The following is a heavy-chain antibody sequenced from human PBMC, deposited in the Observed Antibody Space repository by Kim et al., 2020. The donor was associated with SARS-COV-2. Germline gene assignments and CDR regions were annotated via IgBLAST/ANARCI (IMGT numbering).Heavy chain of an antibody. D-gene: IGHD4-17*01. Sequence: GESLKISCKGSGYTFTSYWIGWVRQLPGKGLEWMGMIYPGDSDTRYSPSFQGQVTVSADTSLSTAYLQWNSLKASDTAMYYCAMSSDFGGAAFEYWGQG. CDR1: GYTFTSYW. V-gene: IGHV5-51*01. J-gene: IGHJ4*02. CDR2: IYPGDSDT. CDR3: AMSSDFGGAAFEY.